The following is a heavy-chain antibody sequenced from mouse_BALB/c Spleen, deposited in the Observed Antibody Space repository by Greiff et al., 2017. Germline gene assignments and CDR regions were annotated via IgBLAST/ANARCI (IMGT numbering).Heavy chain of an antibody. CDR3: ARGGNYDDAMDY. J-gene: IGHJ4*01. V-gene: IGHV1-39*01. CDR1: GYSFTDYI. D-gene: IGHD2-4*01. CDR2: INPYYGST. Sequence: VQLKQSGPELVKPGASVKISCKASGYSFTDYIMLWVKQSHGKSLEWIGNINPYYGSTSYNLKFKGKATLTVDKSSSTAYMQLNSLTSEDSAVYYCARGGNYDDAMDYGGQGTSVTVSS.